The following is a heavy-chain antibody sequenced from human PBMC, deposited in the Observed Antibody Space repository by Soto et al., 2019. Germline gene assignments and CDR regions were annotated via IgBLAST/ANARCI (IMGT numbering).Heavy chain of an antibody. Sequence: SETLSLTCAVYGGSFSGYYWSWIRQPPGKGLEWIGEINHSGSTNYNPSLKSRVTISVDTSKNQFSLKLSSVTAADTAVYYCARGYLRQQLAHYYYYGMDVWGQGTTVTVSS. CDR3: ARGYLRQQLAHYYYYGMDV. CDR2: INHSGST. V-gene: IGHV4-34*01. J-gene: IGHJ6*02. D-gene: IGHD6-13*01. CDR1: GGSFSGYY.